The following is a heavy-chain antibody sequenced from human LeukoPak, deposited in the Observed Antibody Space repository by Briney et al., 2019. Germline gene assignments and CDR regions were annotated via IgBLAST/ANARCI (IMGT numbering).Heavy chain of an antibody. J-gene: IGHJ3*02. Sequence: NPSETLSLTCAAYGGSFSGYYWSWIRQPPGKGLEWIGEINHGGSTNYNPSLKSRVTISVDTSKNQFSLKLSSVTAADTAVYYCARPLAYCGGDCYSDAFDIWGQGTMVTVSS. V-gene: IGHV4-34*01. D-gene: IGHD2-21*02. CDR2: INHGGST. CDR3: ARPLAYCGGDCYSDAFDI. CDR1: GGSFSGYY.